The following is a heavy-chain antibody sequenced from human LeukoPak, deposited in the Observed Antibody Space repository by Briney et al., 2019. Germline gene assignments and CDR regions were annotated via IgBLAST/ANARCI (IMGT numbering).Heavy chain of an antibody. CDR3: ASSMVRGVFDY. V-gene: IGHV4-30-4*01. J-gene: IGHJ4*02. D-gene: IGHD3-10*01. Sequence: SETLSLTCTVSGGSISSDDYYWSWIRQPPGKGLEWIGYVYYSGNTYYNPSLKSRVTISLDTSKNQFSLKLSSVTAADTAVYYCASSMVRGVFDYWGQGTLVTVSS. CDR1: GGSISSDDYY. CDR2: VYYSGNT.